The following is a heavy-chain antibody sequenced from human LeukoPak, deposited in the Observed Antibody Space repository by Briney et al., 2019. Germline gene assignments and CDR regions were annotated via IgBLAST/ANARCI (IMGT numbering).Heavy chain of an antibody. J-gene: IGHJ4*02. D-gene: IGHD6-19*01. V-gene: IGHV4-4*07. CDR3: ARGGDGGWYYYFDY. CDR2: IYTSGST. Sequence: PSETLSLTCTVSGGSISSYYWSWLRQPAGKGLEWIGRIYTSGSTNYNPSLKSRVTMSVDTSKNQFSLKLSSVTAADTAVYYCARGGDGGWYYYFDYWGQGTLVTVSS. CDR1: GGSISSYY.